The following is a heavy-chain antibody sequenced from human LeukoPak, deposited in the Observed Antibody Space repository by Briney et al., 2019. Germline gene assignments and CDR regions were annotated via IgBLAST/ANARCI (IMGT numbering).Heavy chain of an antibody. CDR1: RFSFSSSV. CDR3: AKRGADWYFDL. D-gene: IGHD4/OR15-4a*01. J-gene: IGHJ2*01. V-gene: IGHV3-23*01. CDR2: ISGSGGST. Sequence: GGSLRLSCAASRFSFSSSVMSWLRQAPGKGLEWVSGISGSGGSTYYADSVKGRLTISRDNSKNTLYLQMNSLRAEDTAVYYCAKRGADWYFDLWGRGTLVTVSS.